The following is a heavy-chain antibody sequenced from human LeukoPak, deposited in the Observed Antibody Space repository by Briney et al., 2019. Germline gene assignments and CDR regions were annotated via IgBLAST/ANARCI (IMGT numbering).Heavy chain of an antibody. J-gene: IGHJ4*02. Sequence: SETLSLTCTVSGGSISSYYWSWIRQPPGKGLEWIGYIYYSGSTNYNPSLKSRVTISVDTSKNQFSLKLSSVTAADTAVYYCASARRGLRHDYWGQGTLVTVSS. CDR1: GGSISSYY. V-gene: IGHV4-59*12. CDR3: ASARRGLRHDY. D-gene: IGHD5-24*01. CDR2: IYYSGST.